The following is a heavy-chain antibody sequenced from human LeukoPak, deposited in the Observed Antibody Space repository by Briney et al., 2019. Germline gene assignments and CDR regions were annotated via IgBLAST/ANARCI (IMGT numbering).Heavy chain of an antibody. J-gene: IGHJ4*02. V-gene: IGHV1-8*01. CDR3: ARETVVPAAIDY. Sequence: ASMKVSCKASGYTFTSHDINWVRQATGRGLEWMGWMNPNSGNTGYAQKFQGRVTMTRNTSISTAYMELSSLRSEDTAVYYCARETVVPAAIDYWGPGNPGHRLL. CDR1: GYTFTSHD. CDR2: MNPNSGNT. D-gene: IGHD2-2*01.